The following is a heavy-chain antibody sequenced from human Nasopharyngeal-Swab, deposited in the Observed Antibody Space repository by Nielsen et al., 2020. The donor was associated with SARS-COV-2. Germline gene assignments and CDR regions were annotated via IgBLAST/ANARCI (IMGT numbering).Heavy chain of an antibody. D-gene: IGHD3-3*01. CDR2: IYHSGST. CDR3: SGDFWSGYPDAFDI. V-gene: IGHV4-4*02. J-gene: IGHJ3*02. Sequence: WIRQPPGKGLEWIGEIYHSGSTNYNPSLKSRVTILVDKSKNQFSLKLSSVTAADTAVYYCSGDFWSGYPDAFDIWGQGTMVTVSS.